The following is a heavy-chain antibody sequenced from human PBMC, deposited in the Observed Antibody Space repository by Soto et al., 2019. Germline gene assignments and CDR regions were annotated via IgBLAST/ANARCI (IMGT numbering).Heavy chain of an antibody. CDR3: AREPSRYFCWLREYCSWRLFEP. V-gene: IGHV1-18*04. J-gene: IGHJ5*02. CDR1: GYTFTSYG. CDR2: ISAYNGNT. Sequence: GASVKVSCKASGYTFTSYGISWVRQAPGQGLEWMGWISAYNGNTNYAQKLQGRVTMTTDTSTSTAYMELRSLRSDDTAVYYCAREPSRYFCWLREYCSWRLFEPLGQGNLVTGFS. D-gene: IGHD3-9*01.